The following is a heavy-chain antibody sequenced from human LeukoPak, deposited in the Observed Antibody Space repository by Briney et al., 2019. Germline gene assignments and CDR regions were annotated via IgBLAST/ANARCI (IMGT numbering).Heavy chain of an antibody. CDR3: ASRMDGDYAFDI. J-gene: IGHJ3*02. Sequence: GGSLRLSCAASGFTVSSNYMSWVRQAPGKGLEWVSVIYSGGSTYYADSVKGRFTISRDNSKNTLYLQMNSLRAEDTAVYYCASRMDGDYAFDIWGQGTMVTVSS. CDR1: GFTVSSNY. D-gene: IGHD4-17*01. CDR2: IYSGGST. V-gene: IGHV3-53*01.